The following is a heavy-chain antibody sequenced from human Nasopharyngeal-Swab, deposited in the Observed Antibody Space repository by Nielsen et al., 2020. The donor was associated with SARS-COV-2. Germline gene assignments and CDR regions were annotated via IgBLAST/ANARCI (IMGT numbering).Heavy chain of an antibody. V-gene: IGHV1-46*01. CDR2: INPSGGST. CDR3: ARMLRQQLVPVDGMDV. Sequence: ASVKVSCKASGYTFTSYYMHWVRQAPGRGLEWMGIINPSGGSTSYAQKFQGRVTMTRDTSTSTVYMELSSLRSEDTAVYYCARMLRQQLVPVDGMDVWGQGTTVTVSS. CDR1: GYTFTSYY. J-gene: IGHJ6*02. D-gene: IGHD6-13*01.